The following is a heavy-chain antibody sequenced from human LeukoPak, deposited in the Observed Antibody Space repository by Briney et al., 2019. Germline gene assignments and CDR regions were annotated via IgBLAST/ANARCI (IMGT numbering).Heavy chain of an antibody. V-gene: IGHV4-30-2*01. CDR2: IYHSGST. Sequence: SETLSLTCAVCGGSISSGGYSGSWIRQPPGKGVEWIGYIYHSGSTYYNPSLKSRVTISVDRTKNQFSLKLSSVTAADTAVYYCARHTSSYCSGGSCGGWFDPWGQGTLVTVSS. CDR3: ARHTSSYCSGGSCGGWFDP. D-gene: IGHD2-15*01. CDR1: GGSISSGGYS. J-gene: IGHJ5*02.